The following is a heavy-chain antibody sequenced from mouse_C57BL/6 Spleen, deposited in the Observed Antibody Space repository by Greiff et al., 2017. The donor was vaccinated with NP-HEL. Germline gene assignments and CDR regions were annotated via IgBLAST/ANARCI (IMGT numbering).Heavy chain of an antibody. D-gene: IGHD1-1*01. J-gene: IGHJ2*01. CDR1: GYTFTDYN. CDR2: INPNNGGT. CDR3: ARHHYGSSYDYFDY. Sequence: EVQLQQSGPELVKPGASVKIPCKASGYTFTDYNMDWVKQSHGKSLEWIGDINPNNGGTIYNQKFKGKATLTVDKSSSTAYMELRSLTSEDTAVYYCARHHYGSSYDYFDYWGHSTTLTVSS. V-gene: IGHV1-18*01.